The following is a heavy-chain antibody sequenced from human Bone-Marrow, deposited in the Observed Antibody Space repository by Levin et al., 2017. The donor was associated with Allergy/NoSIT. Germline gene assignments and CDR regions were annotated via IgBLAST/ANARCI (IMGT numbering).Heavy chain of an antibody. V-gene: IGHV4-61*01. CDR3: ARVRGHYDYYIDY. CDR2: VYNIGST. CDR1: GVSVSSGNYW. D-gene: IGHD4-17*01. Sequence: SETLSLTCTVSGVSVSSGNYWWTWIRQPPGTGLEWIGYVYNIGSTDYNPSLKTRVTISVDTSKNQVSLNVESVTAADTAVYYCARVRGHYDYYIDYWGQGTLVTVSS. J-gene: IGHJ4*02.